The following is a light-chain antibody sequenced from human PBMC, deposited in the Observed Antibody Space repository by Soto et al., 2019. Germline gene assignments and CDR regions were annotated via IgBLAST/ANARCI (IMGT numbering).Light chain of an antibody. CDR2: GAS. CDR3: QQDGRSVT. J-gene: IGKJ5*01. CDR1: QSVSSSY. Sequence: EMVLTQSPGTLSLSPGERATLSGRARQSVSSSYLAWYQQKPGQAPRLLIYGASSRATGIPDRFSGSGSGTDFAHTISRLGAEDFAVYYCQQDGRSVTFGQGTRLEIK. V-gene: IGKV3-20*01.